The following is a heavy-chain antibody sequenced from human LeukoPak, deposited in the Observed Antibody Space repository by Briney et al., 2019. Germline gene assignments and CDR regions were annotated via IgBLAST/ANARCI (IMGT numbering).Heavy chain of an antibody. J-gene: IGHJ5*02. CDR3: ARDYSGSLA. CDR1: GGSISSGSYY. D-gene: IGHD1-26*01. CDR2: IYTSGST. Sequence: PSETLSLTCTVSGGSISSGSYYWRWIRQPAGKGLEWIGRIYTSGSTNYNPSLKSRVTISVDTSRNQFSLKLSSVTAADTAVYYCARDYSGSLAWGQGTLVTVSS. V-gene: IGHV4-61*02.